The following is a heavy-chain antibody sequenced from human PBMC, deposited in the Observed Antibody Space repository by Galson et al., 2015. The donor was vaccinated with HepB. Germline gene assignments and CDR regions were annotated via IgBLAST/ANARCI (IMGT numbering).Heavy chain of an antibody. CDR3: ARARGSGSLVALDYFDY. CDR2: IIPIFGTA. CDR1: GGTFSSYA. Sequence: SVKVSCKASGGTFSSYAISWVRQAPGQGLEWMGGIIPIFGTANYAQKFQGRVTITADKSTSTAYMELSSLRSEDTAVYYCARARGSGSLVALDYFDYWGQGTLVTVSS. J-gene: IGHJ4*02. D-gene: IGHD3-10*01. V-gene: IGHV1-69*06.